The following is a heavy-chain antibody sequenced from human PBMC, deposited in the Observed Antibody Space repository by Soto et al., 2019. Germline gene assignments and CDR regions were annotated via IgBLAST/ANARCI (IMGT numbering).Heavy chain of an antibody. Sequence: LGESLKISCKGSGYSFTSYWISWVRQMPGKGLEWMGRIDPSDSYTNYSPSFQGHVTISADKSISTAYLQWSSLKASDTAMYYCARHGLTGYYKYYYYYGMDVWGQGTTVTVSS. CDR3: ARHGLTGYYKYYYYYGMDV. CDR2: IDPSDSYT. CDR1: GYSFTSYW. J-gene: IGHJ6*02. D-gene: IGHD3-9*01. V-gene: IGHV5-10-1*01.